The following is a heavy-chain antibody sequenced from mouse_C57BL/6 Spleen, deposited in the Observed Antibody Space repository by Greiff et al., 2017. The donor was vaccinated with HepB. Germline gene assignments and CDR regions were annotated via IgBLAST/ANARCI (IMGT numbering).Heavy chain of an antibody. CDR2: IDPEDGDT. Sequence: DVHLVESGAELVRPGASVKLSCTASGFNIKDYYMHWVKQRPEQGLEWIGRIDPEDGDTEYAPKFQGKATMTADTSSNTAYLQLSSLTSEDTAVYYCTTDYYGSSYYAMDYWGQGTSVTVSS. V-gene: IGHV14-1*01. D-gene: IGHD1-1*01. CDR1: GFNIKDYY. CDR3: TTDYYGSSYYAMDY. J-gene: IGHJ4*01.